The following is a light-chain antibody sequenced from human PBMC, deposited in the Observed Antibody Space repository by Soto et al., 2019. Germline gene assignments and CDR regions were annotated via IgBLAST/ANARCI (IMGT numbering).Light chain of an antibody. Sequence: DIQMTQSPSSLSASVGDRVTITCRASRSISNYLNWYQQKPGRPPKLLIYAASSLQSGVPSRFSGRGSGTDFALIIISLQHEDFATYYCQQGYSARYTFGPGTKLEI. CDR3: QQGYSARYT. V-gene: IGKV1-39*01. J-gene: IGKJ2*01. CDR1: RSISNY. CDR2: AAS.